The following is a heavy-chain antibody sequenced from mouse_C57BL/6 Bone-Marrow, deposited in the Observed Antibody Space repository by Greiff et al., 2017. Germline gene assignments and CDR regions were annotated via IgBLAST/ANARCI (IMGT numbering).Heavy chain of an antibody. D-gene: IGHD5-1*01. V-gene: IGHV1-47*01. Sequence: VQLQQPGAELVKPGASVKMSCKASGYTFTTYPIEWMKQNHGKSLEWIGNFHPYNDDTKYNEKFKCKATLTVEKSSNTVYLELSRLTSDDSAVYYCARSSTFFYYFDYWGQGTTLTVSS. CDR2: FHPYNDDT. CDR3: ARSSTFFYYFDY. CDR1: GYTFTTYP. J-gene: IGHJ2*01.